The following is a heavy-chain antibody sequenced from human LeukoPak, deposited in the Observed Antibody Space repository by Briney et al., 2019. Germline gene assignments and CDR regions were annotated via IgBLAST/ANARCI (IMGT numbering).Heavy chain of an antibody. CDR1: GGSISSSSYY. Sequence: SETLSLTCTVSGGSISSSSYYWGWIRQPPGKGLEWIGSIYYSGSTYYNPSLKSRVTISVDTSKNQFSLKLSSVTAADTAVYYCARVDGYNYFYFDYWGQGTLVTVSS. V-gene: IGHV4-39*07. J-gene: IGHJ4*02. D-gene: IGHD5-24*01. CDR3: ARVDGYNYFYFDY. CDR2: IYYSGST.